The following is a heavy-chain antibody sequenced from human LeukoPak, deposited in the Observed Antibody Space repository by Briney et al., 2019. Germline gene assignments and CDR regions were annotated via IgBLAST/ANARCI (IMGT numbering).Heavy chain of an antibody. Sequence: KPSETLSLTCTVSGGSISSYNWSWIRQPPGKGLEWIGYIYYSGSTNYNPSLKSRVTISVDTSKNQFSLKLSSVTAADTAVYYCARGAQLGYWYFDLWGRGTLVTVSS. J-gene: IGHJ2*01. CDR2: IYYSGST. CDR3: ARGAQLGYWYFDL. V-gene: IGHV4-59*08. CDR1: GGSISSYN. D-gene: IGHD2-2*01.